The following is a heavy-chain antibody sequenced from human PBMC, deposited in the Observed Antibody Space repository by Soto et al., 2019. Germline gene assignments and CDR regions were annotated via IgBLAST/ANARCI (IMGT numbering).Heavy chain of an antibody. CDR3: ARESGGATATLDYYYFYMDV. D-gene: IGHD5-12*01. CDR2: INPNGGAT. Sequence: VQLAQSGAEVKKPGASVKVSCKTSGDSFNDYYIHWVRQAPGQGLEWMGWINPNGGATKYAQKFQGRVKVTRDTSIRTGYMELSSLRSDDTAVYYCARESGGATATLDYYYFYMDVWGKGTTVTVSS. J-gene: IGHJ6*03. CDR1: GDSFNDYY. V-gene: IGHV1-2*02.